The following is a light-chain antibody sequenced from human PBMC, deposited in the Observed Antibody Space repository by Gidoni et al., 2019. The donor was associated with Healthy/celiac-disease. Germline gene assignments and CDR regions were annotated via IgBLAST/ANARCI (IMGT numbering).Light chain of an antibody. CDR1: QGISSY. CDR3: QQRSS. V-gene: IGKV1-9*01. CDR2: AAS. J-gene: IGKJ2*01. Sequence: DIQLTQSPSFLSASVGDRVTITCRASQGISSYLAWYQQKPGKAPKLLIYAASTLQSGVPSRFSGSGSGTEFTLTISSLQPEDFATYYCQQRSSFGQGTKLEIK.